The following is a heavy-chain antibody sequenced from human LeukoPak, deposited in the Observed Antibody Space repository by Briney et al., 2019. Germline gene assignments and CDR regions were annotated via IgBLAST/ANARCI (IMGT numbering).Heavy chain of an antibody. V-gene: IGHV4-59*01. CDR3: ARAVYGNAFDI. CDR1: GFTFSSYA. J-gene: IGHJ3*02. Sequence: PGGSLRLSCAASGFTFSSYAMSWVRQAPGKGLEWIGYIYHSGSANYKPSLKSRVTISVDTSKNQSSLKLSSVTAADTAVYYCARAVYGNAFDIWGQGTMVTVSS. CDR2: IYHSGSA. D-gene: IGHD4-17*01.